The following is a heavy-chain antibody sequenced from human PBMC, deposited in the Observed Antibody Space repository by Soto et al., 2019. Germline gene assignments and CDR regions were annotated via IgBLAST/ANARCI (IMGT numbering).Heavy chain of an antibody. CDR3: AREAMNDGQSQIRYFDV. J-gene: IGHJ2*01. D-gene: IGHD3-16*01. CDR2: TRNKFNGYST. V-gene: IGHV3-72*01. CDR1: GFSFADHF. Sequence: EVQLVESGGGLVQPGGSLRLSCAASGFSFADHFMDWVRQGPGKGLEWVGRTRNKFNGYSTEYAASVTGSFTISRDDSHNTLYLQMDSLNTEDSAVYQCAREAMNDGQSQIRYFDVWGRGTLVTVSS.